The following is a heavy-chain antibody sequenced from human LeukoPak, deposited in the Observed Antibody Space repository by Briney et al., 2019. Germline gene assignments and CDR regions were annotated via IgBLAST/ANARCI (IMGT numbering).Heavy chain of an antibody. V-gene: IGHV1-18*01. CDR2: ISAYNGNT. Sequence: ASVKVSCKASGYNFISYDINWVRQAPGQGLEWMGWISAYNGNTNYAQKLQGRVTMTTDTSTSTAYMELRSLRSDDTAVYYCAREKSRYKYGYNYWGQGTLVTASS. J-gene: IGHJ4*02. CDR3: AREKSRYKYGYNY. CDR1: GYNFISYD. D-gene: IGHD5-18*01.